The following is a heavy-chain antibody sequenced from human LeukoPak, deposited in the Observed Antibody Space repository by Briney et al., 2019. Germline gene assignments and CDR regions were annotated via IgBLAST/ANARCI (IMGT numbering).Heavy chain of an antibody. V-gene: IGHV4-38-2*02. CDR2: IYPTGET. CDR1: GYSISSGYF. D-gene: IGHD3-22*01. CDR3: ARLTGYMIEDYFDY. J-gene: IGHJ4*02. Sequence: SETLSLTCTVSGYSISSGYFWGWIRQPPGQGLEWIGNIYPTGETYYNPSLNSRVTLSVETSKNLFSLKLSSVTAADTAVYYCARLTGYMIEDYFDYWGQGTLVTVSS.